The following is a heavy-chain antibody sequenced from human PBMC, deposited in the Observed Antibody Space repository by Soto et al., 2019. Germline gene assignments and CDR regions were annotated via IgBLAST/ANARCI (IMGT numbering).Heavy chain of an antibody. CDR1: GFTFSSYA. CDR3: ARPADVYEVATIGGHYNWFDP. V-gene: IGHV3-30-3*01. J-gene: IGHJ5*02. CDR2: ISYDGSNK. D-gene: IGHD5-12*01. Sequence: GESLKISCAASGFTFSSYAMHWVRQAPGKGLEWVAVISYDGSNKYYADSVKGRFTISRDNSKNTLYLQMNSLRAEDTAVYYCARPADVYEVATIGGHYNWFDPWGQGTLVTVSS.